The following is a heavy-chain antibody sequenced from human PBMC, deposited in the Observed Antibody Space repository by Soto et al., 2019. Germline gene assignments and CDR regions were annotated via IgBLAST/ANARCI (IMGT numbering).Heavy chain of an antibody. D-gene: IGHD6-13*01. J-gene: IGHJ4*02. V-gene: IGHV2-5*02. Sequence: QITLKESGPTLVKPTQPLTLTCTFSGFSLSNRGVGVAWIRQPPGTALEWLVLIYWDDDKRYSPSLKSRLTITKDTSKAQVVATMTNLDTVDTATYYCKDRSSSWYYFDSWGQGTLGTVSA. CDR2: IYWDDDK. CDR3: KDRSSSWYYFDS. CDR1: GFSLSNRGVG.